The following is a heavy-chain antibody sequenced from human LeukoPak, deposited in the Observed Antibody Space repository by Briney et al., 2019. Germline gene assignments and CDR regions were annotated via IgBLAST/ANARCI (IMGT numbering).Heavy chain of an antibody. Sequence: PSETLSLTCTVSGGSISHYYWSWIRQSPGKGLEWIGYIYYSGSTNYNPSLKSRVIISVDTSMNQFSLKLSSVTAADTAVYYCASRKLGNDYWGQGTLVTVSS. D-gene: IGHD7-27*01. CDR1: GGSISHYY. CDR2: IYYSGST. V-gene: IGHV4-59*01. J-gene: IGHJ4*02. CDR3: ASRKLGNDY.